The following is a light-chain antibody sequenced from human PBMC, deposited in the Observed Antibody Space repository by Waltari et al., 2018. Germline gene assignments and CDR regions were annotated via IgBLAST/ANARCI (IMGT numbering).Light chain of an antibody. Sequence: QSALTQPASVSGSPGQSVTISCTGASSDIVRYDIVSWYQQHPGNAPKLLICDVSKRPSGVSDRFSGSKSGDTASLTISGLQFEDEADYYCCSYAGNYIWVFGGGTRLTVL. CDR2: DVS. CDR3: CSYAGNYIWV. J-gene: IGLJ3*02. V-gene: IGLV2-23*02. CDR1: SSDIVRYDI.